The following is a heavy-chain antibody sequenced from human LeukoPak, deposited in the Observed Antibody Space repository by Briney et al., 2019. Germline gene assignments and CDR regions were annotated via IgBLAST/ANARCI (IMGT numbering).Heavy chain of an antibody. D-gene: IGHD6-13*01. V-gene: IGHV1-2*02. CDR3: AILAAAGTVFDY. J-gene: IGHJ4*02. Sequence: GASVKVSCKASGYTFTGYYMHWVRQAPGQGLEWMGWINPNSGGTNYGQKFQGRVTMTRDTSISTAYMELSRLRSDDTAVYYCAILAAAGTVFDYWGQGTLVTVSS. CDR2: INPNSGGT. CDR1: GYTFTGYY.